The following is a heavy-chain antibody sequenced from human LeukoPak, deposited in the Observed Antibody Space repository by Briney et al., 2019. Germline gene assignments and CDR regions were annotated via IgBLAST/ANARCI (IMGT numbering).Heavy chain of an antibody. D-gene: IGHD3-10*01. V-gene: IGHV3-74*01. CDR1: GFTFSEAW. J-gene: IGHJ1*01. CDR3: ARVSGPGMNEYFHL. CDR2: INNDGSTT. Sequence: GGSLRLSCAASGFTFSEAWMHWVRQAPGKGLVWVSRINNDGSTTRCADSVKGRFTISRDNAKNTLYLQMNSLRAEDTAVYYCARVSGPGMNEYFHLWGQGTLVTVSS.